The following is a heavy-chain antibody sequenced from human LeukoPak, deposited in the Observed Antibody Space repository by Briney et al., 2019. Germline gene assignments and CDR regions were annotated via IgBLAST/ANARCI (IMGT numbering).Heavy chain of an antibody. Sequence: ASVKVSCKASGYTFTSYGISWVRQAPGQGLEWMGWISAYNGNTNYAQKLQGRVTMTTDTSTSTAYMELRSLRSEDTAVYYCARDYHYYDSSGYPPFDYWGQGTLVTVSS. V-gene: IGHV1-18*01. CDR1: GYTFTSYG. D-gene: IGHD3-22*01. CDR3: ARDYHYYDSSGYPPFDY. J-gene: IGHJ4*02. CDR2: ISAYNGNT.